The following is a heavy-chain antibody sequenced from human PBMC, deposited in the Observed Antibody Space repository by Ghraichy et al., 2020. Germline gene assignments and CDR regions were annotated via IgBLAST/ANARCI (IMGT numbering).Heavy chain of an antibody. CDR1: GGSITNYY. CDR3: ARRTRGGYVGE. D-gene: IGHD3-16*01. CDR2: IYYSGNT. J-gene: IGHJ4*02. Sequence: SETLSLTCIVSGGSITNYYWTWIRQAPGKGLEWIGYIYYSGNTDYNPSLKNRVTISVDTSKNRFSLRLSSVTAADTAVYYCARRTRGGYVGEWGQGTLVTVSS. V-gene: IGHV4-59*01.